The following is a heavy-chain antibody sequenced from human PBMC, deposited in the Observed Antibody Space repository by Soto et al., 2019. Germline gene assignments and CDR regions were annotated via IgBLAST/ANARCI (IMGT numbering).Heavy chain of an antibody. CDR2: ISAYSGNT. CDR3: AREGPRYYYGMDV. J-gene: IGHJ6*02. V-gene: IGHV1-18*01. CDR1: GYTLTGYG. Sequence: ASVKVSCKASGYTLTGYGIIWVRQAPGQGLEWMGWISAYSGNTNTAQKLQGRVTMTTDTSTSTAYMELRSLTSDDTAVYYCAREGPRYYYGMDVWGQGTTVTVSS.